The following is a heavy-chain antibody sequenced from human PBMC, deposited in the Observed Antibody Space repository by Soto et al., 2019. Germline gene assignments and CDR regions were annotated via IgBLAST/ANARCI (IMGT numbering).Heavy chain of an antibody. CDR3: ARHDSSSSKPSAMDV. D-gene: IGHD6-6*01. CDR1: GFTFSDYY. J-gene: IGHJ6*02. Sequence: GSLRLSCAASGFTFSDYYMSWIRQAPGEGLEWVSYISSSSSYTNYADSVKGRFTISRDNAKNSLYLQTNSLRAEDTPVYYCARHDSSSSKPSAMDVWGQGTTVTVSS. V-gene: IGHV3-11*06. CDR2: ISSSSSYT.